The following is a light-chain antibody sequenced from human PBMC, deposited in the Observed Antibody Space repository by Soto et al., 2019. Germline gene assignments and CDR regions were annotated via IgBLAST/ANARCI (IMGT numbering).Light chain of an antibody. CDR3: KQYYSSPRT. CDR1: QSVLYTSNNKNE. Sequence: DIVMTQSPESLAVSLGERATINCKSSQSVLYTSNNKNEMAWYQQKPGQPPKLLFYWASTRESGVPDRFSGSGSGTDFTLTISSLQAEDVAVYYCKQYYSSPRTFGQGTKVDIK. J-gene: IGKJ1*01. CDR2: WAS. V-gene: IGKV4-1*01.